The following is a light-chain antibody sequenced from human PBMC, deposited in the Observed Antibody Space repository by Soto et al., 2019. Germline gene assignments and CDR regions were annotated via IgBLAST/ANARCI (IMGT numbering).Light chain of an antibody. CDR3: QQYNNWFMYT. CDR2: GAS. CDR1: QSVSSN. V-gene: IGKV3-15*01. Sequence: EIVMTQSPATLSVSPGERATLSCRASQSVSSNLAWYQQKPGQAPRLLIYGASTRATGIPARFSGSGSGTEFTLTISSLQSEDFAVYYCQQYNNWFMYTFGQGTKLKIK. J-gene: IGKJ2*01.